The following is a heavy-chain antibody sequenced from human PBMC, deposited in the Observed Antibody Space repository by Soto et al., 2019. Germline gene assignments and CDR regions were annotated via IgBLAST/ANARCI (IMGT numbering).Heavy chain of an antibody. CDR3: ARDDALQNENGFDI. V-gene: IGHV3-33*01. CDR2: IVSDGSNK. J-gene: IGHJ3*02. CDR1: GFTFSRYG. Sequence: QVQLVESGGGVVQPGRSLRLSCAASGFTFSRYGFHWVRQAPGKGLEWVAVIVSDGSNKYHADSVEGRFTISRDNSKDTLYLQMNSLRAEDTAVYYCARDDALQNENGFDIWGQGTMVTVSS. D-gene: IGHD1-1*01.